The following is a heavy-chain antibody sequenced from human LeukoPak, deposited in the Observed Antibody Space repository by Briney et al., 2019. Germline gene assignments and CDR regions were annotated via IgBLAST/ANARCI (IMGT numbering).Heavy chain of an antibody. Sequence: GGSLRLSCVTSGFTFSSYSMNWVRHAPGEGLEWVSAISDSGGTTYYADSVKGRFTISRDNSKNTLYLQMNSLRGEDTAVYYCAKLTRGYCSSTACPNWFDPWGQGTLVTVPS. CDR1: GFTFSSYS. CDR3: AKLTRGYCSSTACPNWFDP. V-gene: IGHV3-23*01. CDR2: ISDSGGTT. J-gene: IGHJ5*02. D-gene: IGHD2-2*01.